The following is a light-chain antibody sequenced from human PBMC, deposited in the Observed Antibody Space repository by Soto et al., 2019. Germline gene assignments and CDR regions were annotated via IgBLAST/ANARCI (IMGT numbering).Light chain of an antibody. CDR3: MQPLQSWT. CDR1: QSLRHSNGYNY. V-gene: IGKV2-28*01. Sequence: DIVMTQSPLSLPVTPGEPASISCRSSQSLRHSNGYNYLDWYLQKPGQSPQLLIYLGANRASGVTDRFSGSGSGTDFTLKISRVEAEDVGVYYCMQPLQSWTFGQGTKVEIK. J-gene: IGKJ1*01. CDR2: LGA.